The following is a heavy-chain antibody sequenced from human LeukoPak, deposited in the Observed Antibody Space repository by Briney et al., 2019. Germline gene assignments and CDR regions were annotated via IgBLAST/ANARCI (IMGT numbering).Heavy chain of an antibody. D-gene: IGHD4/OR15-4a*01. CDR2: INHSGST. V-gene: IGHV4-34*01. Sequence: SETLSLTCAVYGGSFSGYYWSWIRQPPGKGLEWIGEINHSGSTNYNPSLKSRVTISVDTSKNQFSLKLSSATAADTAVYYCARGGLANDYWGQGTLVTVSS. CDR3: ARGGLANDY. J-gene: IGHJ4*02. CDR1: GGSFSGYY.